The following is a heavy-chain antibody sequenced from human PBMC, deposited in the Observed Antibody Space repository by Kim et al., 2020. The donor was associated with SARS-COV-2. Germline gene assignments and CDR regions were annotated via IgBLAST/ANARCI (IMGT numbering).Heavy chain of an antibody. D-gene: IGHD5-18*01. CDR3: ARDIPLDGYSYAPLGGYFGY. Sequence: FTISRDNPKNTLYLQMNSLRAEDTAVYYCARDIPLDGYSYAPLGGYFGYWGQGTLVTVSS. V-gene: IGHV3-30*07. J-gene: IGHJ4*02.